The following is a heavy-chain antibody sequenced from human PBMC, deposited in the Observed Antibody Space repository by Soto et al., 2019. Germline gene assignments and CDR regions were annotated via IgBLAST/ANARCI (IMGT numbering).Heavy chain of an antibody. CDR1: GFTFSSYW. D-gene: IGHD2-8*01. J-gene: IGHJ6*02. Sequence: PGGSLRLSCAASGFTFSSYWMSWVRQAPGKGLEWVANIKQDGSEKYYVDSVKGRFTISRDNAKNSLYLQMNSLRAEDTAVYYCARVGGDIVLMVYASSHMDVWGQGTTVTVSS. V-gene: IGHV3-7*01. CDR3: ARVGGDIVLMVYASSHMDV. CDR2: IKQDGSEK.